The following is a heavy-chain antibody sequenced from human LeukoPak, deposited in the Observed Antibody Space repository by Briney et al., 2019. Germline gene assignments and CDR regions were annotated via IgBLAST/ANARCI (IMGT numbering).Heavy chain of an antibody. CDR2: LTSSSSTI. D-gene: IGHD5-24*01. CDR3: VRGRDFNY. V-gene: IGHV3-48*02. CDR1: GFTFSSYS. Sequence: PGGSLRLSCAASGFTFSSYSMNWVRQAPGKGLEWVSYLTSSSSTIYYADSVKGRFTISRDNAKNSLYLQINSLRDDDTAVYYCVRGRDFNYWGRGTLVTVSS. J-gene: IGHJ4*02.